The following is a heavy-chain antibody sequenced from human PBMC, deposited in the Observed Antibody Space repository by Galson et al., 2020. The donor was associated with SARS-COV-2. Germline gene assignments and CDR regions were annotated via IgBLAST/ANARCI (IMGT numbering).Heavy chain of an antibody. CDR2: LSFNGGKK. CDR1: GTTFGISG. Sequence: GGSLRLSCAVSGTTFGISGMNWVRQAPGTGLERVAVLSFNGGKKYYAESAKGRFTISRDNSGNTLYLEMNSLRAEDTAVYYCAKDFRSGADYVPIEGADYWGQGTLVTVSS. CDR3: AKDFRSGADYVPIEGADY. J-gene: IGHJ4*02. D-gene: IGHD4-17*01. V-gene: IGHV3-30*18.